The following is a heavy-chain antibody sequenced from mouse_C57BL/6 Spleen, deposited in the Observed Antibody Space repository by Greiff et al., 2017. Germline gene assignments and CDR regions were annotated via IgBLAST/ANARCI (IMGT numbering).Heavy chain of an antibody. CDR2: IYPGSGST. J-gene: IGHJ4*01. CDR1: GYTFTSYW. V-gene: IGHV1-55*01. Sequence: VQLQQPGAELVKPGASVKISCKASGYTFTSYWITWVKQRPGQGLEWIGDIYPGSGSTNYNEKFKGKATLTVDTSSSTAYMQLSSLTSEDSAVYDCARTGTSYAMDYWGQGTSVTVSS. D-gene: IGHD4-1*01. CDR3: ARTGTSYAMDY.